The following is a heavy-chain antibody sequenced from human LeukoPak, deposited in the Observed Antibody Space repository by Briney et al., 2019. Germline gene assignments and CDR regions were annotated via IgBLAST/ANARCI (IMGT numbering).Heavy chain of an antibody. V-gene: IGHV1-69*13. CDR3: ARALGRGYSYGYTDY. J-gene: IGHJ4*02. CDR2: IIPIFGTA. CDR1: GGTFSSYA. D-gene: IGHD5-18*01. Sequence: SVKVSCKASGGTFSSYAISWVRQAPGQGLEWMGGIIPIFGTANYAQKFQGRVTITADESTSTAYMELSSLRSEDTAVYYCARALGRGYSYGYTDYWGQGTLVTVSS.